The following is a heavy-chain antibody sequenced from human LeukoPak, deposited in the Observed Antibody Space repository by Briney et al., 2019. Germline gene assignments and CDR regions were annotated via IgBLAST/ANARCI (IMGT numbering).Heavy chain of an antibody. CDR3: AKGYGPGKYGMDA. D-gene: IGHD5-18*01. CDR2: ISASGVST. V-gene: IGHV3-23*01. CDR1: GFTFRNYA. Sequence: PGGSLRLSCAASGFTFRNYAMTWVRQAPGKGLEWVSSISASGVSTYYADSAKGRFTISRDSSKNTLDMQMNSLTAEDTAVYYCAKGYGPGKYGMDAWGQGTTVIVSS. J-gene: IGHJ6*02.